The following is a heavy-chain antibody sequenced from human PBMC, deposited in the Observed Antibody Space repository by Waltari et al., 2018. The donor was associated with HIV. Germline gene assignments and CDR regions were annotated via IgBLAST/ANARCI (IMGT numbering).Heavy chain of an antibody. CDR2: INPRGGST. J-gene: IGHJ4*02. CDR1: GYTFTNYY. D-gene: IGHD2-15*01. Sequence: QVQLVQSGPAVKKPGASVKVSCKASGYTFTNYYIHWVRQAPGQGLEWMGIINPRGGSTSCPRRFEGRLTVTRDTSTNTVDMHRSSLRSEDTAVYYCARGSRYCSGDTCSEPKYYFHYWGQGTQVTVSS. V-gene: IGHV1-46*01. CDR3: ARGSRYCSGDTCSEPKYYFHY.